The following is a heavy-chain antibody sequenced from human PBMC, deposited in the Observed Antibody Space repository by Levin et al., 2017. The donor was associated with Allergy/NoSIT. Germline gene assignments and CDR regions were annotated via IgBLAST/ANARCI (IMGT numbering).Heavy chain of an antibody. J-gene: IGHJ4*02. CDR1: GFNFSSYG. Sequence: GGSLRLSCTASGFNFSSYGMHWVRQAPGKGLEWVTFVSHDGSKKYYLDSVKGRFTISRDKSKNTVYLEMNSLGPDDTAIYYCAKELSWQWLALDCWGQGTLVSVSS. CDR2: VSHDGSKK. V-gene: IGHV3-30*18. D-gene: IGHD6-19*01. CDR3: AKELSWQWLALDC.